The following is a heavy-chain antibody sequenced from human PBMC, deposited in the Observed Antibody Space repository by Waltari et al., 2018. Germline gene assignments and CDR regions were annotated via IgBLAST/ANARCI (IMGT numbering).Heavy chain of an antibody. CDR3: SPSLSSGWYPH. D-gene: IGHD6-19*01. J-gene: IGHJ4*02. Sequence: EVQLVESGGGLVQPGGSLRLSCAASGFTFSSFWMSWFRQAPGKGLECVANIKQDGSEKYYVDSVKGRFTISRDNAKNSLYLQMNSLRAEDTAVYYCSPSLSSGWYPHWGQGTLVTVSS. V-gene: IGHV3-7*01. CDR1: GFTFSSFW. CDR2: IKQDGSEK.